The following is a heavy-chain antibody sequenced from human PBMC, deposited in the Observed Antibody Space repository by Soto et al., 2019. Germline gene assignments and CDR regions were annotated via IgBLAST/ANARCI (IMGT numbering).Heavy chain of an antibody. CDR2: MSYDGNNQ. J-gene: IGHJ4*02. CDR1: GFTFSSYA. Sequence: QVQLVESGGGVVQHGRSLRLSCAASGFTFSSYAMHWVRQAPGKGLEWVALMSYDGNNQYYADSVKGRFTISRDNFKNTLHLQMNSLRAEDTAVYYCAKALGELSPESFDYWGQGILVTVSS. V-gene: IGHV3-30*18. D-gene: IGHD3-16*02. CDR3: AKALGELSPESFDY.